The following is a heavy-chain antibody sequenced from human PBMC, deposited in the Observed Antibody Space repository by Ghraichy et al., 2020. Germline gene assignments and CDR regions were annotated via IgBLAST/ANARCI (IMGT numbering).Heavy chain of an antibody. CDR3: ARGIAAAGPAEYFQH. J-gene: IGHJ1*01. CDR2: IWYDGSNK. V-gene: IGHV3-33*01. CDR1: GFTFSSYG. D-gene: IGHD6-13*01. Sequence: SCAASGFTFSSYGMHWVRQAAGKGLEWVAVIWYDGSNKYYADSVKGRFTISRDNSKNTLYLQMNSLRAEDTAVYYCARGIAAAGPAEYFQHWGQGTLVTVSS.